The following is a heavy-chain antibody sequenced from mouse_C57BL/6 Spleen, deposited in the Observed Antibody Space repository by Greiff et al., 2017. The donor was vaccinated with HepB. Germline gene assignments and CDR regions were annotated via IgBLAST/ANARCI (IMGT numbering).Heavy chain of an antibody. CDR3: ARYPITTVGAPDY. V-gene: IGHV1-64*01. Sequence: VQLQQPGAELVKPGASVKLSCKASGYTFTSYWMHWVKQRPGQGLEWIGMIHPNSGSTNYNEKFKSKATLTVDKSSSTAYMQLSSLTSEDSAVYYCARYPITTVGAPDYWGQGTTLTVSS. J-gene: IGHJ2*01. CDR2: IHPNSGST. CDR1: GYTFTSYW. D-gene: IGHD1-1*01.